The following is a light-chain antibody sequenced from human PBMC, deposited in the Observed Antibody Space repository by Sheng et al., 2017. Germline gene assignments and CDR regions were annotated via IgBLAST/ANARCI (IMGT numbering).Light chain of an antibody. V-gene: IGKV3-11*01. CDR2: DAS. CDR1: QSVSSY. CDR3: QHRSNWSLT. J-gene: IGKJ4*01. Sequence: EIVLTQSPATLSLSPGERATLSCRASQSVSSYLAWYQHKPGQAPRLLIYDASARATGIPARFSGSGSGTDFTLTISSLEPEDFALYYCQHRSNWSLTFGGGTKVEIK.